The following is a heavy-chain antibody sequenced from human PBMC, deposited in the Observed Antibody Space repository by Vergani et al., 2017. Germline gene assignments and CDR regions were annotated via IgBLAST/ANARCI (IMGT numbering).Heavy chain of an antibody. CDR2: IYYSGST. CDR1: GGSISSSSYY. CDR3: ASLPLGYYYGMDV. V-gene: IGHV4-39*01. Sequence: QLQLQESGPGLVKPSETLSLTCTVSGGSISSSSYYWGWIRQPPGKGLEWIGSIYYSGSTYYNPSLKSRVTISVDTSKNQFSLKLSSVTAADTAVYYCASLPLGYYYGMDVWGQGTTVTVSS. J-gene: IGHJ6*02.